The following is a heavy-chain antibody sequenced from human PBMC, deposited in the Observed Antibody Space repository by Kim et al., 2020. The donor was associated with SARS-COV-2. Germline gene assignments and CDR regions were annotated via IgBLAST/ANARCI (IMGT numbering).Heavy chain of an antibody. CDR3: ARNRRGLTYYFDY. CDR2: IKQDGSEK. Sequence: GGSLRLSCAASGFTFSSYWMSWVRQAPGKGLEWVANIKQDGSEKYYVDSVKGRFTISRDNAKNSLYLQMNSLRAEDTAVYYCARNRRGLTYYFDYWGQGTLVTVSS. V-gene: IGHV3-7*01. D-gene: IGHD7-27*01. J-gene: IGHJ4*02. CDR1: GFTFSSYW.